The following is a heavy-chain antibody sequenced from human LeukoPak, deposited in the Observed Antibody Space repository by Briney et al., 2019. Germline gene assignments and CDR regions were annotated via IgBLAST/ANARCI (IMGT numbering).Heavy chain of an antibody. D-gene: IGHD4-17*01. V-gene: IGHV4-39*07. Sequence: PSETLSLTCTVSGGSISSSSYYWGWIRQPPGKGLEWIGSIYYSGSTYYNPSLKSRVTISVDTSKNQFSLKLSSVTAADTAVYYCAVPGVYGDSGRKYYFDYWGQGTLVTVSS. CDR3: AVPGVYGDSGRKYYFDY. CDR2: IYYSGST. J-gene: IGHJ4*02. CDR1: GGSISSSSYY.